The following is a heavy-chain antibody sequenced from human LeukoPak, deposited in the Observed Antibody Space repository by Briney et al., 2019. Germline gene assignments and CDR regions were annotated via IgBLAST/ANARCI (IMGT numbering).Heavy chain of an antibody. CDR2: ISSSSSTI. V-gene: IGHV3-48*01. D-gene: IGHD2/OR15-2a*01. CDR3: ARDLGVVSHYYFDY. J-gene: IGHJ4*02. CDR1: GFTFSSYS. Sequence: GGSLRLSCAASGFTFSSYSMNWVRQAPGKGPEWVSYISSSSSTIYYADSVKGRFTISRDNAKNSLYLQMNSLRAEDTAVYYCARDLGVVSHYYFDYWGQGTLVTVSS.